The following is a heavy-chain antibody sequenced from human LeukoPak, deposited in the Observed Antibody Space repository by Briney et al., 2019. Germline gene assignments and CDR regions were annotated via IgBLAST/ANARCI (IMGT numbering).Heavy chain of an antibody. D-gene: IGHD1-26*01. J-gene: IGHJ4*02. V-gene: IGHV3-74*03. CDR1: GFTFSAYY. CDR3: ARAGYSGTYYPFDY. CDR2: INSDGTDR. Sequence: GGSLRLSCAAAGFTFSAYYMHWVRQAPGKGLLWVSHINSDGTDRTYADSVKGRFTISRDNAKNTLYLQMNSVRAEDTALYYCARAGYSGTYYPFDYWGQGILVTVSS.